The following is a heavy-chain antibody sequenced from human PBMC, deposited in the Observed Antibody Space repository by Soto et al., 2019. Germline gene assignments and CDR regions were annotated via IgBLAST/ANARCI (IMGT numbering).Heavy chain of an antibody. CDR2: IRQDGSAK. J-gene: IGHJ4*02. V-gene: IGHV3-7*01. D-gene: IGHD3-3*01. Sequence: GSLRLSCADSGFTFSSYWMTWVRQAPGKGLEWVATIRQDGSAKYYVESLKGRFAISRDNAKKSLDLQMNSLRAEDTAVYYCARGPDYDVWSGNYRGPFASWGQGTLVTVSS. CDR3: ARGPDYDVWSGNYRGPFAS. CDR1: GFTFSSYW.